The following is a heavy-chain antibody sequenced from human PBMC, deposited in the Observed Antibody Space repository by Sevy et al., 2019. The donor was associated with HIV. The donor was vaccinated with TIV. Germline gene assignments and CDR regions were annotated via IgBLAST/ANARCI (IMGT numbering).Heavy chain of an antibody. CDR3: AGENAWGRGYS. CDR1: GGSITSLY. Sequence: SETLSLTCTVSGGSITSLYWNWIRQPPGKGLEWIANIYYHGHINYNPSLKSRVTLSLDTSKNQFSLRLSSVTAADTVMYYCAGENAWGRGYSWGQGTLVTVSS. J-gene: IGHJ4*02. D-gene: IGHD1-26*01. V-gene: IGHV4-59*08. CDR2: IYYHGHI.